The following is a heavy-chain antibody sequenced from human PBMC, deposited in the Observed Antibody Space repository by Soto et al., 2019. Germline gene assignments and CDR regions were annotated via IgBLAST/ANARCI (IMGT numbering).Heavy chain of an antibody. J-gene: IGHJ4*02. D-gene: IGHD5-12*01. CDR3: ARGVVATIGGRYFYS. CDR2: ISAYNGNT. CDR1: GYTFTSYG. Sequence: QVQLVQSGAEVKKPGASVKVSCKASGYTFTSYGISWVRQAPGQGLEWMGWISAYNGNTNYAQKLQGRVTMTTDPSASTDYMEGGSLRDAGTPVYYCARGVVATIGGRYFYSRGQGTLVTFSS. V-gene: IGHV1-18*04.